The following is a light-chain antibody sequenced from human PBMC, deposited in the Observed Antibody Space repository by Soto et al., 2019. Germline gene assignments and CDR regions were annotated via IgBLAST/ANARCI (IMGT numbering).Light chain of an antibody. V-gene: IGLV1-40*01. J-gene: IGLJ2*01. CDR3: QSYDSSGRVV. CDR1: SSNIGAGYD. CDR2: GNS. Sequence: QSVLTQPPSVSGAPGQRVTISCTGSSSNIGAGYDVHWYQQLPGTAPKLLIYGNSNRPSGVPDRFSGSKSGTSASLAITGLQAEDEADYYCQSYDSSGRVVFGGGTKVTVL.